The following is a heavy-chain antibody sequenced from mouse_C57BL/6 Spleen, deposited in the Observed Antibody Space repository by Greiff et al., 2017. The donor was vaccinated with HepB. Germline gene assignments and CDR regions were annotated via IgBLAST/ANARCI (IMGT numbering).Heavy chain of an antibody. CDR3: AIYMVTTRAMDY. CDR1: GFTFTDYY. D-gene: IGHD2-2*01. CDR2: IRNKANGYTT. Sequence: EVNVVESGGGLVQPGGSLSLSCAASGFTFTDYYMSWVRQPPGKALEWLGFIRNKANGYTTEYSASVKGRFTISRDNSQSILYLQMNALRAEDSATYYCAIYMVTTRAMDYWGQGTSVTVSS. V-gene: IGHV7-3*01. J-gene: IGHJ4*01.